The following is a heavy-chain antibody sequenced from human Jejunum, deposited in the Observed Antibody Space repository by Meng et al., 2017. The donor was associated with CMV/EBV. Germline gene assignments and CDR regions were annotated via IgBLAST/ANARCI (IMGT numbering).Heavy chain of an antibody. Sequence: SCEAFGFTSSSYGMSWFRQAPGKGLEWVANIKQDGSERYYVDSVKGRFTISRDNAKNSVFLQMNSLRAEDTAVYYCAGGDGWHFDSWGQGTLVTVSS. V-gene: IGHV3-7*01. CDR2: IKQDGSER. D-gene: IGHD2-21*02. CDR3: AGGDGWHFDS. CDR1: GFTSSSYG. J-gene: IGHJ4*02.